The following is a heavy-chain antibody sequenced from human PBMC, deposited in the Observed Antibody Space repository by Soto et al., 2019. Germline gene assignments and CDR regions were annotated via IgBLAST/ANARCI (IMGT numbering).Heavy chain of an antibody. D-gene: IGHD1-7*01. V-gene: IGHV6-1*01. CDR1: EDMFATNGAA. Sequence: QTLSLTCAISEDMFATNGAAWIWIKQSPSRGLEWLGRTYYRSRWYNDYAVSVRSRITVNPDTSKNQFSLQLTSVTPEDTAVYYCAGTTSHQWYYMDVWGKGTTVTVSS. CDR3: AGTTSHQWYYMDV. CDR2: TYYRSRWYN. J-gene: IGHJ6*03.